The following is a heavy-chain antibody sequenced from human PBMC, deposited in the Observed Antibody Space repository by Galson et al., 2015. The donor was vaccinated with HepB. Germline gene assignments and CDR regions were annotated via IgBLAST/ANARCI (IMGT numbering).Heavy chain of an antibody. V-gene: IGHV3-33*01. D-gene: IGHD1-26*01. Sequence: SLRLSCAASGFTFSSYGMHWVRQAPGKGLEWVAVIWYDGSNKYYADSVKGRFTISRDNSKNTLYLQMNSLRAEDTAVYYCARDWDTGNLALEIWGQGTMVTVSS. CDR2: IWYDGSNK. J-gene: IGHJ3*02. CDR3: ARDWDTGNLALEI. CDR1: GFTFSSYG.